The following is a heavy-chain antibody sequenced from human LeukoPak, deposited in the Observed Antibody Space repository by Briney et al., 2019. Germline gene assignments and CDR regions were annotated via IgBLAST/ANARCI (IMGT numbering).Heavy chain of an antibody. V-gene: IGHV3-48*04. D-gene: IGHD3-22*01. CDR2: ISSSSSTI. J-gene: IGHJ6*02. CDR3: ARDWHYYDSSGYPHYYGMDV. Sequence: GGSLRLSCAASGFTFSSYSMNWVRQALGKGLEWVSYISSSSSTIYYADSVKGRFTISRDNAKNSLYLQMNSLRAEDTAVYYCARDWHYYDSSGYPHYYGMDVWGQGTTVTVSS. CDR1: GFTFSSYS.